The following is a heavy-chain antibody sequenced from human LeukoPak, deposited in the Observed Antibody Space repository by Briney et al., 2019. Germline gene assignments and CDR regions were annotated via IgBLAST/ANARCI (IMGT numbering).Heavy chain of an antibody. V-gene: IGHV4-4*02. CDR3: ASQVERRLGYYYMDV. CDR1: GGSISSSNW. J-gene: IGHJ6*03. CDR2: IYHSGST. D-gene: IGHD1-1*01. Sequence: SETLSLTCAVSGGSISSSNWWSWVRPPPGKGLEWIGEIYHSGSTNYNPSLKSRVTISVDKSKNQFSLKLSSVTAADTAVYYCASQVERRLGYYYMDVWGKGTTVTVSS.